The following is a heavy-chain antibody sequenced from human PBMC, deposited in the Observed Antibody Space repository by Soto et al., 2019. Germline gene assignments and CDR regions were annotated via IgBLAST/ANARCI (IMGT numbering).Heavy chain of an antibody. V-gene: IGHV3-30*03. CDR3: ARYGSGTPQYYYYYGMDV. CDR2: ISYDGSNK. CDR1: GFTFSSYG. Sequence: GGSLRLSCAASGFTFSSYGMHWVRQAPGKGLEWVAVISYDGSNKYYADSVKGRFTISRDNSKNTLYLQMNSLRAEDTAVYYCARYGSGTPQYYYYYGMDVWGQGTTVTVYS. J-gene: IGHJ6*02. D-gene: IGHD3-10*01.